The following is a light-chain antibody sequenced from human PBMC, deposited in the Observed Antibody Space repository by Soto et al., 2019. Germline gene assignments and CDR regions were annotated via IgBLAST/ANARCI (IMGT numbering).Light chain of an antibody. CDR2: GAS. Sequence: EIMLPQYPSTRSVSPGGRAPLSCRASQSVSSNLAWYQQKPGQAPRLLIYGASTRATGIPARFSGSGSGTDFTLTISRLEPEDFAVYYCQQYGSSGTFGQGAKVDI. V-gene: IGKV3-20*01. CDR1: QSVSSN. J-gene: IGKJ1*01. CDR3: QQYGSSGT.